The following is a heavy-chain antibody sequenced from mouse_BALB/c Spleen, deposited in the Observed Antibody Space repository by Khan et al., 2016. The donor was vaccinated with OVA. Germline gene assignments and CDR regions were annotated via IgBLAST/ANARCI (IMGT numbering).Heavy chain of an antibody. V-gene: IGHV5-4*02. CDR1: GFTFSDYY. J-gene: IGHJ3*01. Sequence: EVELVESGGGLVKPGGSLKLSCAASGFTFSDYYMYWVRQTPEKRLEWVATISDGGSYTYYPDSVKGRFTISRDNAKNTLYLHMSSLKSEDTAMDDCAKGAPYGKIAYWGQGTLVTVSA. CDR3: AKGAPYGKIAY. D-gene: IGHD2-1*01. CDR2: ISDGGSYT.